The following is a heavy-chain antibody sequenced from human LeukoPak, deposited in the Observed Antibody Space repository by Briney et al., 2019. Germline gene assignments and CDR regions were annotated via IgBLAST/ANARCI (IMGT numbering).Heavy chain of an antibody. J-gene: IGHJ3*02. CDR3: ARSNFGAAAGAFVI. Sequence: PGRSLRLSCAASGFTFSSYGMHWVRQAPGKGLEWVAVIWYDGSNKYYADSVKGRFTISRDNSKNTLYLQMNSLRAEDTAVYYCARSNFGAAAGAFVIWGQGTMVTVSS. V-gene: IGHV3-33*01. CDR1: GFTFSSYG. CDR2: IWYDGSNK. D-gene: IGHD6-13*01.